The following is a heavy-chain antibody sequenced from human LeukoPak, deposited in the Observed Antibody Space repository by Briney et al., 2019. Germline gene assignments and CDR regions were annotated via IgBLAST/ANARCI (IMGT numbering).Heavy chain of an antibody. Sequence: GGSLRLSCAASGFTFSSYGMSWVRQAPGKGLEWVSYISSSGSTIFYADSVKGRFTVSRDNAKNSLYLQMNSLRAEDTAVYYCAELGITMIGGVWGKGTTVTISS. CDR2: ISSSGSTI. D-gene: IGHD3-10*02. V-gene: IGHV3-48*04. J-gene: IGHJ6*04. CDR3: AELGITMIGGV. CDR1: GFTFSSYG.